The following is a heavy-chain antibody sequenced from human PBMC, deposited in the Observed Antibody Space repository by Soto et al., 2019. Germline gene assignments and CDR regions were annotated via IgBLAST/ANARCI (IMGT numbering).Heavy chain of an antibody. CDR1: GGSISSSSYY. V-gene: IGHV4-39*01. CDR2: IYYSGST. Sequence: SETLSLTCTVSGGSISSSSYYWGWIRQPPGKGLEWIGSIYYSGSTYYNPSLKSRVTISVDTSKNQFSLKLSSVTAADTAVYYSARKGSSWPKGNWFDPWGQGTLVTVSS. CDR3: ARKGSSWPKGNWFDP. D-gene: IGHD6-13*01. J-gene: IGHJ5*02.